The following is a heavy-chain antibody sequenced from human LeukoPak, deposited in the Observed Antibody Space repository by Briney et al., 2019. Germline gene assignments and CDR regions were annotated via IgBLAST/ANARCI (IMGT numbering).Heavy chain of an antibody. V-gene: IGHV3-74*01. CDR2: ISPTGSTT. D-gene: IGHD1-26*01. Sequence: GGSLRLSCTASGFSFSGHWMHWARQLPGKGLVWVSRISPTGSTTSYADSVKGRFTVSRDNAKNTLYLQVNNLRAEDTAVYYCAREGGSFLRYFDSWGQGTLVTVSS. CDR1: GFSFSGHW. J-gene: IGHJ4*02. CDR3: AREGGSFLRYFDS.